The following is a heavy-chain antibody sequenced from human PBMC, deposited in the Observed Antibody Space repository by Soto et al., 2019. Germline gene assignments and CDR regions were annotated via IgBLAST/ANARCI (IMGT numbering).Heavy chain of an antibody. Sequence: SETLSLTGAVHGGSFSDYYWSWIRQPPGKGLEWIGEINHSGRTNYNPSLKSRVTISVDTSKNQFSLKLSSMTAADTAVYYCARTGHLFDYWGQGISVT. CDR1: GGSFSDYY. V-gene: IGHV4-34*01. CDR3: ARTGHLFDY. CDR2: INHSGRT. J-gene: IGHJ4*02.